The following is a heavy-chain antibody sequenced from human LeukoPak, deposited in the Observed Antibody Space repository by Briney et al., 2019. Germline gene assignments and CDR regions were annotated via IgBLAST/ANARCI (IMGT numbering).Heavy chain of an antibody. J-gene: IGHJ4*02. CDR2: ISSSGSNI. Sequence: GGSLRLSCAASAFTVSRFNMNCVRQAPGKGLEWVSSISSSGSNILYADSVKGPFTISRDNAKNSLYLQVNSLRAEDSAIYYCAGIYWGQGTLATVSS. CDR1: AFTVSRFN. V-gene: IGHV3-21*01. CDR3: AGIY.